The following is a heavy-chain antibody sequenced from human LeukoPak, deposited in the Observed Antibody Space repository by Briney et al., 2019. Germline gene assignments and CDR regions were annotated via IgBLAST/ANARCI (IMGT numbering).Heavy chain of an antibody. D-gene: IGHD3-3*01. J-gene: IGHJ6*02. V-gene: IGHV3-23*01. CDR2: ISSSGGGT. Sequence: PGGSLRLSCAASGFTFSSYAMNWVRQAPGKGLEWVSAISSSGGGTSYADSVRGRFTISRDNSKNTLYLQMNRLRVEDTAVYYCAKDGGGSLEWLPPMDVWGRGTTVTVSS. CDR1: GFTFSSYA. CDR3: AKDGGGSLEWLPPMDV.